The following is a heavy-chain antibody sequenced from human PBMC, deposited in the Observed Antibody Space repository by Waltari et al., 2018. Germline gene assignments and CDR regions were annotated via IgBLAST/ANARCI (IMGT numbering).Heavy chain of an antibody. V-gene: IGHV4-59*08. D-gene: IGHD6-19*01. CDR2: AYFSGAT. CDR3: ARRPLSSPEE. Sequence: QVQLQESGPGLVKPSETLSLTCTVSNGSINNFYWSWIRQPPGKGLEWTGYAYFSGATYYNPSLESRVTISVDTSKNQFSLKLGFVTASDAAVYYCARRPLSSPEEWGQGTLVIVSS. J-gene: IGHJ4*02. CDR1: NGSINNFY.